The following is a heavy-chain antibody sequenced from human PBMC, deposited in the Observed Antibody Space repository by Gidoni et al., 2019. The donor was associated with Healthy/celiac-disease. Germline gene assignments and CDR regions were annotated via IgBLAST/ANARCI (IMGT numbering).Heavy chain of an antibody. CDR2: IWYDGSNK. D-gene: IGHD6-13*01. CDR1: GFTFSSYG. Sequence: QVQLVESGGGVVQPGRSLRLSCAASGFTFSSYGMHWVRQAPGKGLEWVAVIWYDGSNKYYADSVKGRFTISRDNSKNTLYLQMNSLRAEDTAVYYCARSSSSWRDFDYWGQGTLVTVSS. V-gene: IGHV3-33*01. J-gene: IGHJ4*02. CDR3: ARSSSSWRDFDY.